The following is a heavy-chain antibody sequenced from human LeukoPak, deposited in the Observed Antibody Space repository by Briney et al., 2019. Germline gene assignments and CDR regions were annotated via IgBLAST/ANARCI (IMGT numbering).Heavy chain of an antibody. CDR1: GYTFTSYY. Sequence: ASVKVSCKASGYTFTSYYMHWVRQAPGQGLEWMGIINPSGGSTSYAQKFQGRVTMTRDTSTSTVYMELSSLRSDDTAVYYCARDRLTQRDWKIDAFDIWGQGTMVTVSS. CDR3: ARDRLTQRDWKIDAFDI. D-gene: IGHD1-1*01. CDR2: INPSGGST. V-gene: IGHV1-46*01. J-gene: IGHJ3*02.